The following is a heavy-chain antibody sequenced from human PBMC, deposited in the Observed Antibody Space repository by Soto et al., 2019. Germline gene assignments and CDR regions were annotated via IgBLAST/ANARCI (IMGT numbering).Heavy chain of an antibody. CDR2: ISYDGSNK. J-gene: IGHJ4*02. V-gene: IGHV3-30*18. D-gene: IGHD1-26*01. CDR1: GFTFSSYG. CDR3: AKIAVGATKPFDY. Sequence: SLRLSCAASGFTFSSYGMHWVRQAPGKGLEWVAVISYDGSNKYYADSVKGRFTISRDNSKNTLYLQMNSLRAEDTAVYYCAKIAVGATKPFDYWGQGTLVTVSS.